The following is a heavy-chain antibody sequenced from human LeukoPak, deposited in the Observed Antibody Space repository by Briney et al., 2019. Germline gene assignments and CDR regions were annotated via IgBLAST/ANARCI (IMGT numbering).Heavy chain of an antibody. Sequence: GGSLRLSCAASGFTFSTYSMNWVRQAPGKGLEWVSYISSSSSTIYYADSVKGRFTISRDNAKNSLYLQMNSLRAEDTAVYYCARVVGGYSGYDSYYYMDVWGKGTTVTVSS. CDR2: ISSSSSTI. CDR1: GFTFSTYS. V-gene: IGHV3-48*01. J-gene: IGHJ6*03. CDR3: ARVVGGYSGYDSYYYMDV. D-gene: IGHD5-12*01.